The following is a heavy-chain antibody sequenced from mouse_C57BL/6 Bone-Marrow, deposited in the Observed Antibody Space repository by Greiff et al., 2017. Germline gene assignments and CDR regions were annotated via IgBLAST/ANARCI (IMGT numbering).Heavy chain of an antibody. CDR3: ALLVFAY. J-gene: IGHJ3*01. V-gene: IGHV1-64*01. Sequence: QFQLQQPGAELVKPGASVQLSCKASGYTFTSYWLHWVKQRPGQGLEWIGLIHPNSGSTNYNEKFKSKATLTVDKSSSTAYMQLSSLTSEDSAVYYCALLVFAYWGQGTLVTVSA. D-gene: IGHD2-10*01. CDR2: IHPNSGST. CDR1: GYTFTSYW.